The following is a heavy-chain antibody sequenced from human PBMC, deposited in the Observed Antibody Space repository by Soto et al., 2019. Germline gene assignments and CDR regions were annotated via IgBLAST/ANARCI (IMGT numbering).Heavy chain of an antibody. CDR3: SRDHYSNSSVFDY. D-gene: IGHD6-6*01. J-gene: IGHJ4*02. CDR2: IKQDGSEK. Sequence: GGSLRLAXAASGFTFSASWMSWVRQAPGKGLEWVANIKQDGSEKYYVDSEKGRFTISRDNPKNSVYLQMSSLRAEDTAVYYCSRDHYSNSSVFDYWGQGTLVTVSS. V-gene: IGHV3-7*03. CDR1: GFTFSASW.